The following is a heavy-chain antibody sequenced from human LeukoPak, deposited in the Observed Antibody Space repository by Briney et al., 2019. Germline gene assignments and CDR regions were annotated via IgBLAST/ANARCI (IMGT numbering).Heavy chain of an antibody. CDR2: IKQDGSEK. J-gene: IGHJ6*02. CDR1: GFTFSSYW. Sequence: GGSLRLSCAASGFTFSSYWMSWVRQAPGKGLEWVANIKQDGSEKYYVDSVKGRFTISRDNAKNSLYLQMNSLRAEDTAVYYCAREGGSSWTYYYYYYGMDVWDQGTTVTVSS. D-gene: IGHD6-13*01. CDR3: AREGGSSWTYYYYYYGMDV. V-gene: IGHV3-7*01.